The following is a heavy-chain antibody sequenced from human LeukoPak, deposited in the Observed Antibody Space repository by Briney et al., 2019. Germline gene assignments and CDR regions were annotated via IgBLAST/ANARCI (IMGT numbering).Heavy chain of an antibody. CDR2: MYRTGTT. CDR1: GGSITSGYYY. J-gene: IGHJ4*02. V-gene: IGHV4-61*02. Sequence: SQTLSLTCSVSGGSITSGYYYWSWIRQSPEKGLEWIGRMYRTGTTNYNPSLKSRVTMSRDTSKNQFSLNLSSVAAADTAVYYCARDLTGAFGYWGQGTLVTVSS. D-gene: IGHD3-9*01. CDR3: ARDLTGAFGY.